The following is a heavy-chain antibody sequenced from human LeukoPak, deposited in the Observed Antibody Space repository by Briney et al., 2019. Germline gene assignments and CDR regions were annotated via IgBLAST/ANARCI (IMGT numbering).Heavy chain of an antibody. CDR2: INPNSGNT. J-gene: IGHJ3*02. Sequence: GSVKVSCKASGYTFTGYYMHWVRQAPGQGLEWMGWINPNSGNTHYAQKFQDRVTMTRDTSISTAYMELNSLRSDDTAVYYCARDRRDSSSWKGAFDIWGQGTMVTVSS. CDR1: GYTFTGYY. CDR3: ARDRRDSSSWKGAFDI. V-gene: IGHV1-2*02. D-gene: IGHD6-13*01.